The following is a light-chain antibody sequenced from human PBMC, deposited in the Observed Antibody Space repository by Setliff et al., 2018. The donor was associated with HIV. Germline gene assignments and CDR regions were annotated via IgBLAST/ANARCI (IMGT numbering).Light chain of an antibody. CDR3: NSYTNKKTYV. J-gene: IGLJ1*01. Sequence: QSALTQPASVSGSLGQSIIISCTGTNSDVGVYDYVSWYQQYPGKAPKLIIYDVSNRPSGVSNRFSGSKSDITASLTISGLQTEDEADYYCNSYTNKKTYVFGTGTKV. CDR2: DVS. CDR1: NSDVGVYDY. V-gene: IGLV2-14*01.